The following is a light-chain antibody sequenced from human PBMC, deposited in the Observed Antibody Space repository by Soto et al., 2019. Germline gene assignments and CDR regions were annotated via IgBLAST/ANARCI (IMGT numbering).Light chain of an antibody. V-gene: IGKV2-28*01. CDR1: QSLLHNNGYNY. CDR2: LGS. J-gene: IGKJ2*01. CDR3: MQALQTRPYL. Sequence: ETVMTQSPLSLPVTPGEPASISCRSSQSLLHNNGYNYLDWYLQKPGQSPQLLIYLGSYRASGVPGSFSGSVSGSEFTLKIRRVEAEGVGGYYSMQALQTRPYLFGQGKKLEIK.